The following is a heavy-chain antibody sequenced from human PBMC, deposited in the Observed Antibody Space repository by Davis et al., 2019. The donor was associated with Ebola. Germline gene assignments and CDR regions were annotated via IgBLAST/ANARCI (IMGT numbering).Heavy chain of an antibody. CDR3: ARHEDEDAFDI. Sequence: PSETLSLTCTVSGGSISSYYWSWIRQPPGKGLEWIGYIYYSGSTNYNPSLKSRVTISVDTSKNQFSLKLSSVTAADTAVYYCARHEDEDAFDIWGQGTMVTVSS. J-gene: IGHJ3*02. V-gene: IGHV4-59*08. CDR1: GGSISSYY. D-gene: IGHD5-24*01. CDR2: IYYSGST.